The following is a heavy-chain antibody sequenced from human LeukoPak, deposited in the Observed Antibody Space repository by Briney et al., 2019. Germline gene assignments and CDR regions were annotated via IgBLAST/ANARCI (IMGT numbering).Heavy chain of an antibody. J-gene: IGHJ6*02. V-gene: IGHV3-30-3*01. CDR3: ARGPVRDGSNNYYYYGMDV. D-gene: IGHD4/OR15-4a*01. CDR1: GFTFSSYA. Sequence: PGGSLRLSCAASGFTFSSYAMHWVRQAPGKGLEWVAAISYDGSNKYYADSVKARFTISRDNSKNTLYLQMNSLRAEDTAVYYCARGPVRDGSNNYYYYGMDVWGQGTTVTVSS. CDR2: ISYDGSNK.